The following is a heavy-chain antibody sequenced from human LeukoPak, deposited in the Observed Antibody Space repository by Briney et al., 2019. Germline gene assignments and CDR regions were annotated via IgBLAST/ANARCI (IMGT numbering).Heavy chain of an antibody. CDR3: ASHYGSGSYYSAPIDY. Sequence: PSQTLSLTCTVSGGSISSGDYYWSWIRQPPGKGLEWIGYIYYSGSTYYNPSLKSRVTISVDTSKNQFSLKLSSVTAADTAVYYCASHYGSGSYYSAPIDYWGQGTLVTVSS. CDR2: IYYSGST. D-gene: IGHD3-10*01. CDR1: GGSISSGDYY. V-gene: IGHV4-30-4*01. J-gene: IGHJ4*02.